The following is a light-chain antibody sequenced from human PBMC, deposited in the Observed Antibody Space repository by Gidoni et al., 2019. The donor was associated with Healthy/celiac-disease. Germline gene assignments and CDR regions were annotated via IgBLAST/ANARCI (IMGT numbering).Light chain of an antibody. J-gene: IGLJ2*01. CDR1: SANIGSNT. Sequence: QSVLTQPPSASGTPGQRVTISCSGSSANIGSNTVNWYQQLPGTAPKLLIYSNNRRPSGVPPRFSASKSGTSASLAISGLQSEDEADYYCAAWDDSLNGVVFGGGTKLTVL. CDR2: SNN. CDR3: AAWDDSLNGVV. V-gene: IGLV1-44*01.